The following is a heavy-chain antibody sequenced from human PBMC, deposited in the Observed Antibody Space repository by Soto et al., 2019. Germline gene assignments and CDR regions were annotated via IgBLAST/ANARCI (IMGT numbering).Heavy chain of an antibody. J-gene: IGHJ5*02. Sequence: SETLSLTCTVSGGSISSGDYYWSWIRQPPGKGLEWIGYIYYSGSTYYNPSLKSRVTISVDTSKNQFSLKLSSVTAADTAVYYCARTYYDFWSGYYWFDPWGQGTLVTVSS. D-gene: IGHD3-3*01. V-gene: IGHV4-30-4*01. CDR2: IYYSGST. CDR1: GGSISSGDYY. CDR3: ARTYYDFWSGYYWFDP.